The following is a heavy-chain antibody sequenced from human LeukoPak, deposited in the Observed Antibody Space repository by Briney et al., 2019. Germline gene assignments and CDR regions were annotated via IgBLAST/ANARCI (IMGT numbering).Heavy chain of an antibody. CDR1: GGSISSYY. CDR3: ASANWYFDL. CDR2: IYTSGST. V-gene: IGHV4-4*09. J-gene: IGHJ2*01. Sequence: PSGTLSLTCTVSGGSISSYYWSWIRQPPGKGLEWIGYIYTSGSTNYNPSLKSRVTISVDTSKNQFSLKLSSVTAADTAVYYCASANWYFDLWGRGTLVTVSS.